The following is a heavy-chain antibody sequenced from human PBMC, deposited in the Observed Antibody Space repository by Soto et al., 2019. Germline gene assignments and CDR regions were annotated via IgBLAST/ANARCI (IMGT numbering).Heavy chain of an antibody. CDR3: ARERAYYDFWSGYSFDY. D-gene: IGHD3-3*01. V-gene: IGHV4-4*07. CDR2: IYTSGST. J-gene: IGHJ4*02. CDR1: CGSIISYY. Sequence: PSETLSLTCTFSCGSIISYYWSWIRQPAGKGLEWIGRIYTSGSTNYNPSLKSRVTMSVDTSKNQFSLKLSSVTAADTAVYYCARERAYYDFWSGYSFDYWGQGTLVTVSS.